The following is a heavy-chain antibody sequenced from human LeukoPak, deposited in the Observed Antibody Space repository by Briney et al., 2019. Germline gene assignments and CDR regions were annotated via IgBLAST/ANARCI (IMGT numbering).Heavy chain of an antibody. D-gene: IGHD2-2*01. CDR1: GFTFSDYY. CDR3: ARDPCSSTSCYGGSYYFDY. J-gene: IGHJ4*02. Sequence: GGSLRLSCAASGFTFSDYYMSWIRQAPGKGLEGVSYISSSSSYTNYADSVKGRFTIPRDNAKNSLYLQMNSLRAEDTAVYYCARDPCSSTSCYGGSYYFDYWGQGTLVTVSS. CDR2: ISSSSSYT. V-gene: IGHV3-11*06.